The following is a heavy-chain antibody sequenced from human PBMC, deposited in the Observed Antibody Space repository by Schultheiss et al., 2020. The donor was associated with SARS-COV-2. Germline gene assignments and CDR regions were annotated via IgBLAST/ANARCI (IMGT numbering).Heavy chain of an antibody. CDR3: ARARSLVIAIGWFDP. Sequence: GESLKISCAASGFTFSDYYMSWIRQAPGKGLEWVSYISSSSSYTNYADSVKGRFTISRDNAKNSLYLQMNSLRAEDTAVYYCARARSLVIAIGWFDPWGQGTLVTVSS. D-gene: IGHD2-21*01. J-gene: IGHJ5*02. CDR1: GFTFSDYY. CDR2: ISSSSSYT. V-gene: IGHV3-11*06.